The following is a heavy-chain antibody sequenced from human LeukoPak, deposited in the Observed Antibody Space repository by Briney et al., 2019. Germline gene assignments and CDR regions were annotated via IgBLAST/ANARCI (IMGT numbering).Heavy chain of an antibody. Sequence: ASVKVSCKASGGTFSSYAISWVRPAPGQGLEWMGGIIPIFGTANYAQKFQGRVTITTDESTSTAYMELSSLRSEDTAVYDCARDGGINPRRGYFDYWGQGTLVTVSS. J-gene: IGHJ4*02. CDR2: IIPIFGTA. D-gene: IGHD3-16*01. CDR1: GGTFSSYA. V-gene: IGHV1-69*05. CDR3: ARDGGINPRRGYFDY.